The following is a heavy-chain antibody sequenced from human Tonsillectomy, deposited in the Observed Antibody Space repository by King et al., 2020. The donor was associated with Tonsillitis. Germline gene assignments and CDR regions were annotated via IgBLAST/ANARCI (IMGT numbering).Heavy chain of an antibody. D-gene: IGHD3-10*01. J-gene: IGHJ6*02. CDR3: ARGDILGVIVTRGLDV. CDR2: VDQTGIS. CDR1: GGSFNNYL. Sequence: VQLQQWGAGLLKPSQTLSLTCAVYGGSFNNYLWSWIRQPPGKGLEWIGEVDQTGISNYNPSLKSRLTISLDASRNQFSLRLSSVTAADTAVYYCARGDILGVIVTRGLDVWGQGTTVTVSS. V-gene: IGHV4-34*01.